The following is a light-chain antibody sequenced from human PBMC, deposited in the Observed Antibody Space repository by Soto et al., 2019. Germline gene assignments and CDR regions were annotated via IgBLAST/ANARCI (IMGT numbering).Light chain of an antibody. CDR1: QSISSSY. Sequence: EIVLTQSPGTLSLSPGKRATLSCRASQSISSSYLAWYQQRPGQAPRLLIYGASSRATGIPDRFSGSGSGTDFTLTISRLEPEDFAVYYCQQYAKAPLTFGQGTKVDIK. CDR2: GAS. J-gene: IGKJ1*01. V-gene: IGKV3-20*01. CDR3: QQYAKAPLT.